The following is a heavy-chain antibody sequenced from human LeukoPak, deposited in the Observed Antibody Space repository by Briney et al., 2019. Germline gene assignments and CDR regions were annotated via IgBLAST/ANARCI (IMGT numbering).Heavy chain of an antibody. V-gene: IGHV3-30-3*01. J-gene: IGHJ1*01. CDR2: SSSDVSNK. CDR1: GLTLTSYA. D-gene: IGHD6-19*01. CDR3: ARELTPSRGQVAGEYFQH. Sequence: GGSRALACASSGLTLTSYATGWVSLPQDQGLAWEAVSSSDVSNKYYADSVRGRFTISRDNSKNTLYLQMNSLRADDTAVYYCARELTPSRGQVAGEYFQHWGQGTVVTVSS.